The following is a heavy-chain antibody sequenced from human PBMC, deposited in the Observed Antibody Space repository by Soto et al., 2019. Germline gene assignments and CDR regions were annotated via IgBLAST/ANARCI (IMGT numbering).Heavy chain of an antibody. CDR1: GDSVSNSGYY. V-gene: IGHV4-39*01. CDR3: ARGSTWQGRDWFDP. CDR2: VSFSGSK. D-gene: IGHD6-13*01. Sequence: SETLSLTCTVSGDSVSNSGYYWGWIRQSPGKRLEWIGSVSFSGSKYYNPSLRGRVTFSVDTSKTLISLKLRSVTAADTAVYYCARGSTWQGRDWFDPWGQGTLVTVSS. J-gene: IGHJ5*02.